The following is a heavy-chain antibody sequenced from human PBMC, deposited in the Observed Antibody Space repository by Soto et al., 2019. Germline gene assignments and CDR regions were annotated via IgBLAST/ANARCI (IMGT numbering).Heavy chain of an antibody. Sequence: SGPTLVNPTQTLTLTCTFSGFSLSTSEMCVSWIRQSPGKALEWLARIDWDDDKYYNTALKTRLTISKDTSRNQVLLIMTNMDPVDTGTYYCAHRQDIVVVPAAMRRIRDTYFDYWGQGTLVTVSS. V-gene: IGHV2-70*12. J-gene: IGHJ4*02. CDR2: IDWDDDK. CDR1: GFSLSTSEMC. CDR3: AHRQDIVVVPAAMRRIRDTYFDY. D-gene: IGHD2-2*01.